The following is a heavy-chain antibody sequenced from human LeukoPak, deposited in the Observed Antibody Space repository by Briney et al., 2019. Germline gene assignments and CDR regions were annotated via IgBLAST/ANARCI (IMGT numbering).Heavy chain of an antibody. V-gene: IGHV1-46*01. CDR3: AREGISGQAAFDI. CDR2: INPSGGST. Sequence: ASVKVSCKASGYTFTSLDINWVQQAPGQGLEWMGIINPSGGSTSYAQKFQGRVTMTRDTSISTAYMELSRLRSDDTAVYYCAREGISGQAAFDIWGQGTMVTVSS. J-gene: IGHJ3*02. CDR1: GYTFTSLD. D-gene: IGHD3-10*01.